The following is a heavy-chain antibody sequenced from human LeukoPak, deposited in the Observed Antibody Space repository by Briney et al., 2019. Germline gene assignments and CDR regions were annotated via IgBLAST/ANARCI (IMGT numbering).Heavy chain of an antibody. D-gene: IGHD3-22*01. CDR3: AREDYDSSGYSDY. Sequence: ASVKVSCKASGYTFTGYYMHWVRQAPGQGLEWMGWINLNSGGTNYAQKFQGRVTMTRDTSISTAYMELSRLRSDDTAVYYCAREDYDSSGYSDYWGQGTLVTVSS. CDR1: GYTFTGYY. CDR2: INLNSGGT. V-gene: IGHV1-2*02. J-gene: IGHJ4*02.